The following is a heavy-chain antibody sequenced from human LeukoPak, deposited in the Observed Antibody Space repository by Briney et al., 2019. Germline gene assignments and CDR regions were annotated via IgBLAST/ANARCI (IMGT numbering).Heavy chain of an antibody. V-gene: IGHV1-18*01. CDR2: ISAYNGNT. J-gene: IGHJ4*02. Sequence: ASVTVSFTASGYTFTIYGISWVRQAPGQGLEWVGWISAYNGNTNYAQKLQGRVTMTTDTSTSTAYMELRSLRSDDTAVYYCARDSRGQEGSVDYWGQGTLVTVSS. CDR3: ARDSRGQEGSVDY. CDR1: GYTFTIYG. D-gene: IGHD6-19*01.